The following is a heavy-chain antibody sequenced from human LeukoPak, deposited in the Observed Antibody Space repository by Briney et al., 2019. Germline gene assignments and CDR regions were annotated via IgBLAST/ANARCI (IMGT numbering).Heavy chain of an antibody. CDR1: GYTFTAYY. V-gene: IGHV1-2*02. J-gene: IGHJ4*02. D-gene: IGHD3-10*01. Sequence: ASVKVSCKASGYTFTAYYMHWGRQAPGQGREWRGWINPKSGSTNYAKKFQGRVTMARDTSISTAYMELSRLRSDDTDVYYCASGSGNYSLYWGQGTLVTVSS. CDR3: ASGSGNYSLY. CDR2: INPKSGST.